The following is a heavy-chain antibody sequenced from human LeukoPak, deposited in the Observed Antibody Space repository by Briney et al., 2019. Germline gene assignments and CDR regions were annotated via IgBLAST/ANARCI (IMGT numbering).Heavy chain of an antibody. CDR3: ARDETTTTVDLDY. D-gene: IGHD4-23*01. Sequence: ASVKVTCKASGYTFTGYYMHWVRQAPGQGLEWMGWINPDSGGTNSAQKFQGGVTMTRDTSISTAYMELSRLKSDDTAVYYCARDETTTTVDLDYWGQGTLVTVSS. V-gene: IGHV1-2*02. J-gene: IGHJ4*02. CDR2: INPDSGGT. CDR1: GYTFTGYY.